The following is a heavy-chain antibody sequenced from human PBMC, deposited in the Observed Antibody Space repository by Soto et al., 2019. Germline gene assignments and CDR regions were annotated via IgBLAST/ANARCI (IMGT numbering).Heavy chain of an antibody. J-gene: IGHJ4*02. V-gene: IGHV4-61*01. D-gene: IGHD3-3*01. Sequence: QVQLQESGPGLVKPSETLSLTCTVSGGSFKSGSYSWSWIRQPPGKGLEWIGYVYHTGRTSYNPSLKSRVSISMDTSKKQVSLNLDSVTAADTAVYFCARDFAYFDSWGQGTLVTVSS. CDR2: VYHTGRT. CDR3: ARDFAYFDS. CDR1: GGSFKSGSYS.